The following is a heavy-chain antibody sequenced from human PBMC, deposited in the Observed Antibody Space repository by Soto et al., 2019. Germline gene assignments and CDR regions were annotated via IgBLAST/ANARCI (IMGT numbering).Heavy chain of an antibody. CDR2: LNPNSGNT. CDR3: AKGGAIVAAGTRVYLYNAMDV. D-gene: IGHD1-26*01. J-gene: IGHJ6*02. CDR1: GYIFSTYD. Sequence: QVQLVQSGAEVKKPGASVKVSCKASGYIFSTYDINWVRQAPGQGLEWMGWLNPNSGNTGYAQKFQGRVTMTRNTSIGTAYMELRGLTSDDTAEYYCAKGGAIVAAGTRVYLYNAMDVWGQGTTVTVSS. V-gene: IGHV1-8*01.